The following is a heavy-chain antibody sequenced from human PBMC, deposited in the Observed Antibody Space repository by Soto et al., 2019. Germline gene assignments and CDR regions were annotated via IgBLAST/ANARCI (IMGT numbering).Heavy chain of an antibody. V-gene: IGHV4-4*02. CDR2: IHYGGTT. Sequence: PSETLSLTCTVSSVPGSINWWTWVRQPPGKGPEWLGEIHYGGTTNYNTSLMGRVTVSADWSKNQFSLMLSSVTAADTAVYYCATRTHVSMYWGPGSLVTVSS. CDR1: SVPGSINW. J-gene: IGHJ4*02. CDR3: ATRTHVSMY. D-gene: IGHD3-10*02.